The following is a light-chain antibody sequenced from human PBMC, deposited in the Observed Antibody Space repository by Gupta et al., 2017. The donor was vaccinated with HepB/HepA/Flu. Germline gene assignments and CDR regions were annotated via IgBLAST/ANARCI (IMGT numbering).Light chain of an antibody. CDR3: QSYDSSLSGSWV. V-gene: IGLV1-40*01. Sequence: QSVLTQPPSVSGAPGQRGTIPCTGSRSNIGAGYDVHWYQPLPGTAPKLLIYGNSNRPSGVPDRFSGSKSGTSASLAITGLQAEDEADYYCQSYDSSLSGSWVFGGGTKLTVL. J-gene: IGLJ3*02. CDR1: RSNIGAGYD. CDR2: GNS.